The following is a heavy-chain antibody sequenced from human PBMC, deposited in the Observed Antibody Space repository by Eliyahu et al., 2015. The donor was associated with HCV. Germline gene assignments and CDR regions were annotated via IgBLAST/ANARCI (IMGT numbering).Heavy chain of an antibody. CDR3: ASHCGGGSCYSN. D-gene: IGHD2-15*01. V-gene: IGHV3-21*01. CDR2: ISSTSAYI. J-gene: IGHJ4*02. Sequence: EVQLVESGGGLVKPGGSLRLSXAASGFALSSYAIRMLWHRPAPGVGDGSSISSTSAYIYYADSVKGRFTISRDNAKNSLYLQMNSLRAEDTAVYYCASHCGGGSCYSNWGQGTLVTVSS. CDR1: GFALSSYA.